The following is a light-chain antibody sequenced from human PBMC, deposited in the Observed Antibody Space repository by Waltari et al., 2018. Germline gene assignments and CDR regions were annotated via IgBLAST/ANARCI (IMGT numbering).Light chain of an antibody. Sequence: EIVLTQSPATSSLSPGEPATLSCRASQSVGSSLAWYQQKPGQAPRLLIYDASKRATGIPARFSGSGSGTDFTLTISSLESEDFAVYYCQQRTNWPPIFSFGPGTKVDIK. J-gene: IGKJ3*01. CDR1: QSVGSS. CDR3: QQRTNWPPIFS. V-gene: IGKV3-11*01. CDR2: DAS.